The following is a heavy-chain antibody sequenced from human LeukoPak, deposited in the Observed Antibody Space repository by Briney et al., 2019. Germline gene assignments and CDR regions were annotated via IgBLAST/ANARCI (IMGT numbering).Heavy chain of an antibody. Sequence: SETLSLACTVSGASISTCDCYWGWIRQPPGKGLEWIGSAYHTGRADYNPSLKSRVTISVDTSKNQLSLKLTSVTAADTAIYYCARHPAYWGQGTLVTVSS. CDR2: AYHTGRA. J-gene: IGHJ4*02. CDR1: GASISTCDCY. CDR3: ARHPAY. V-gene: IGHV4-39*01.